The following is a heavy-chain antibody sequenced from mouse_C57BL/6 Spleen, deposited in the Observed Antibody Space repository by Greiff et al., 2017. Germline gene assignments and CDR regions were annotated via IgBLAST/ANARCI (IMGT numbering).Heavy chain of an antibody. CDR1: GFNIKDYY. CDR3: TTWGGTRPIFDY. V-gene: IGHV14-1*01. CDR2: IDPEDGDT. D-gene: IGHD4-1*01. Sequence: VQLQQSGAELVRPGASVKLSCTASGFNIKDYYMHWVKQRPEQGLEWIGRIDPEDGDTEYAPKFQGKATMTADTSSNTAYLQLSRLTPEDTAVYYCTTWGGTRPIFDYWGQGTTLTVSS. J-gene: IGHJ2*01.